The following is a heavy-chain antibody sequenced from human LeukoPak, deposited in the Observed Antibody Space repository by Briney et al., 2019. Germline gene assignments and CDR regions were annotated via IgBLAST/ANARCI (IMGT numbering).Heavy chain of an antibody. CDR2: INHSGST. CDR1: GRAFSGYY. CDR3: ARKNITMIKGTLFDY. J-gene: IGHJ4*02. Sequence: SETLSLTCAVYGRAFSGYYWSWIRQPPGKGLEWIGEINHSGSTDYNPSLKSRVTISVDTSKNQFSLRLSSVTAADTAVYYCARKNITMIKGTLFDYWGQGILVTVSS. V-gene: IGHV4-34*01. D-gene: IGHD3-22*01.